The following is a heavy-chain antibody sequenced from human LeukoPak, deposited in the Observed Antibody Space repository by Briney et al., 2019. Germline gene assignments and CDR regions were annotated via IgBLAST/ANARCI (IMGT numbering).Heavy chain of an antibody. CDR3: ARGGSDLYYYYYYMDV. V-gene: IGHV4-4*02. CDR1: GGSISSSNW. J-gene: IGHJ6*03. Sequence: SGTLSLTCAVSGGSISSSNWWSWVHQPPGKGLEWIGEIYHSGSTNYNPSLKSRVTISVDKSKNQFSLKLSSVTAADTAVYYCARGGSDLYYYYYYMDVWGKGTTVTVSS. D-gene: IGHD2-21*02. CDR2: IYHSGST.